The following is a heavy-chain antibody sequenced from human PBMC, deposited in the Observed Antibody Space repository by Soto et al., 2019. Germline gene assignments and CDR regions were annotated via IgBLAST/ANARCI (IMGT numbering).Heavy chain of an antibody. CDR2: ISWNSGSI. J-gene: IGHJ6*02. D-gene: IGHD2-2*01. V-gene: IGHV3-9*01. CDR1: GFTFDDYA. Sequence: EVQLVESGGGLVQPGRSLRLSCAASGFTFDDYAMHWVRQAPGKGLEWVSGISWNSGSIGYADSVKGRFTISRDNAQNPLYVQMNIPRGGDKALYYCAKDMGCISPRCRPDYYYYGMDVWGQGTTVTVSS. CDR3: AKDMGCISPRCRPDYYYYGMDV.